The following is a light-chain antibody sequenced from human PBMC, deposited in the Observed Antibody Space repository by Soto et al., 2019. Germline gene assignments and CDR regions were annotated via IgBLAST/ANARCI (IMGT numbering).Light chain of an antibody. CDR3: LLSDRTTWV. Sequence: QTVVTQEPSLTVSPGGTVTLTCASSTGPVTNGHYPYWVQQKPGQVPRTLIYDTSSKHSWTPGRFSGSLIGDKAALTLSGAQADDEADYYCLLSDRTTWVFGGGTKLTVL. CDR1: TGPVTNGHY. V-gene: IGLV7-46*01. J-gene: IGLJ3*02. CDR2: DTS.